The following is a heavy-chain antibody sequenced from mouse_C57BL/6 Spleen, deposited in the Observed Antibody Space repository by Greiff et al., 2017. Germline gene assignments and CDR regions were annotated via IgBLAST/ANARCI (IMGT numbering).Heavy chain of an antibody. CDR3: ARDDYGSSRGGSFDY. CDR1: GYTFTSYW. J-gene: IGHJ2*01. V-gene: IGHV1-72*01. D-gene: IGHD1-1*01. CDR2: IDPNSGGT. Sequence: QVQLKQPGAELVKPGASVKLSCKASGYTFTSYWMHWVKQRPGRGLEWIGRIDPNSGGTKYNEKFKSKATLTVDKPSSTAYMQLSSLTSEDSAVYFCARDDYGSSRGGSFDYWGQGTTLTVSS.